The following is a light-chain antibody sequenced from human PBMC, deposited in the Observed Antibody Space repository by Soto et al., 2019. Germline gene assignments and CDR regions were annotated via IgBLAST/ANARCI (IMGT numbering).Light chain of an antibody. CDR2: GAS. CDR3: QQYNNWPIT. Sequence: DIVMTQSPTTLAVSPGERATLSCRASQSVSSNLAWYQQKPGQAPRLLIYGASTRATGIPARFSGSGSGTEFTLTISSLQSEDFAVYYCQQYNNWPITCGQGTRLEIK. CDR1: QSVSSN. V-gene: IGKV3-15*01. J-gene: IGKJ5*01.